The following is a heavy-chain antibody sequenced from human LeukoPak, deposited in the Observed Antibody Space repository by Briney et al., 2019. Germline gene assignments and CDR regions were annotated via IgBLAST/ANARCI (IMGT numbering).Heavy chain of an antibody. V-gene: IGHV3-23*01. J-gene: IGHJ4*02. CDR1: GFTFSSYV. CDR3: AKIPDVSDY. Sequence: GGSLRLSCAVSGFTFSSYVMIWVRQAPGRGLVWVSSIGTSGDSIYYTDSVKGRFTISRDNSKNTLYLQMSSLRVEDTAVYYCAKIPDVSDYWGQGTLVTVSS. CDR2: IGTSGDSI.